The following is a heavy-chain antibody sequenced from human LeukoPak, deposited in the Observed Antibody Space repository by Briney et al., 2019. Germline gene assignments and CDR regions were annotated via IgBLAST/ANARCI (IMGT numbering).Heavy chain of an antibody. V-gene: IGHV3-23*01. J-gene: IGHJ3*02. CDR3: AKDYSGSYDAFDI. CDR2: ISGSGGST. D-gene: IGHD3-10*01. CDR1: GFTFSSYA. Sequence: GGSLRLSCAASGFTFSSYAMSWVRQAPGKGLEWVSAISGSGGSTYYADSVKGRFTISRDNSTNTLYLQMNSLRAEDTAVYYCAKDYSGSYDAFDIWGQGTMVTVSS.